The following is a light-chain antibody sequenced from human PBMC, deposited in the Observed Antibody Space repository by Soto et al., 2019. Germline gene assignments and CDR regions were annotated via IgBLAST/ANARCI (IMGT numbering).Light chain of an antibody. CDR3: QQHSKWPT. Sequence: ETVMTQSPATLSVSPGERATLSCRASESVSTNLAWYQQKPGQAPRLLIYDVSTGATGIPARFSGRGSGTEFTLTISSLQSEDFAVYICQQHSKWPTFGQGTKVDIK. J-gene: IGKJ1*01. V-gene: IGKV3-15*01. CDR1: ESVSTN. CDR2: DVS.